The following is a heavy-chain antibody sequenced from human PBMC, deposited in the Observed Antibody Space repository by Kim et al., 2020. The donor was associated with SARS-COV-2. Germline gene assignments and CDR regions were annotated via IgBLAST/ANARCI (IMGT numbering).Heavy chain of an antibody. CDR2: ISWNSGSI. J-gene: IGHJ4*02. CDR1: GFTFDDYA. V-gene: IGHV3-9*01. D-gene: IGHD6-13*01. Sequence: GGSLRLSCAASGFTFDDYAMHWVRQAPGKGLEWVSGISWNSGSIGYADSVKGRFTISRDNAKNSLYLQMNSLRAEDTALYYCAKVVSWYGSTSDYWGQGTLVTVSS. CDR3: AKVVSWYGSTSDY.